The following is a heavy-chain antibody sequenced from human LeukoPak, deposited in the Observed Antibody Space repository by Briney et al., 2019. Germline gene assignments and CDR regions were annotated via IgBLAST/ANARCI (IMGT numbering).Heavy chain of an antibody. CDR2: ISSSGSTI. Sequence: PGGSLRLSCAASGFTFSSYEMNWVRQAPGKGLEWVSYISSSGSTIYYADSVKGRFTISRDNAKNSLYLQMNSLRAEDTAVYYCARVAFDYDILSGGYFDYWGQGTLVTASS. J-gene: IGHJ4*02. D-gene: IGHD3-9*01. CDR3: ARVAFDYDILSGGYFDY. CDR1: GFTFSSYE. V-gene: IGHV3-48*03.